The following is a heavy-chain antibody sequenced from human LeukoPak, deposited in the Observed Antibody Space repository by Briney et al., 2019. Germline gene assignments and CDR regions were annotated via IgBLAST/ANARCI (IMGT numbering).Heavy chain of an antibody. V-gene: IGHV7-4-1*02. CDR2: INTNTGNP. D-gene: IGHD1-14*01. CDR1: GYTFTSYA. Sequence: ASVKVSCKASGYTFTSYAMNWVRQAPGQGLDWMGWINTNTGNPTYAQGFTGRFVFSLDTFVSTAYLQISSLKAEDTAVYYCARPPRRGYYYYYYMDVWGKGTTVTVSS. CDR3: ARPPRRGYYYYYYMDV. J-gene: IGHJ6*03.